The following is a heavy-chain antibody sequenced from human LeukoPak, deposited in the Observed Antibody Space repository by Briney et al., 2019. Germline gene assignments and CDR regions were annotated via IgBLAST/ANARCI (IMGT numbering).Heavy chain of an antibody. CDR3: ARASGSSGWYRFDY. D-gene: IGHD6-19*01. CDR2: INPTGGNT. V-gene: IGHV1-46*01. Sequence: ASVTVSCKASGYTFTSYYMHWVRQAPGERLEWMGIINPTGGNTNYAQKLQGRVTMTTDTSTSTAYMEPRSLRSDDTAVYYCARASGSSGWYRFDYWGQGTLVTVSS. J-gene: IGHJ4*02. CDR1: GYTFTSYY.